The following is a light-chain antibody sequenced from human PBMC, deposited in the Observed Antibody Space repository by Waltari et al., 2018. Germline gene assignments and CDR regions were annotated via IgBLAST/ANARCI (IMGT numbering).Light chain of an antibody. CDR1: RSGGGGYDF. CDR2: DVT. J-gene: IGLJ1*01. CDR3: ASYTSSSNYV. Sequence: HSALPQPASVSGSPGQSITISCTGTRSGGGGYDFVPWSRQHPEKAPNLIIFDVTARPSGISARFSGSKSGNTASLAISGLQSDDEADYYCASYTSSSNYVFGSGTTVTV. V-gene: IGLV2-14*03.